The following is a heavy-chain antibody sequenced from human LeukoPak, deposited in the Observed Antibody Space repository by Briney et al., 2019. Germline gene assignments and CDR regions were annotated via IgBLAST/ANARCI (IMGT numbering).Heavy chain of an antibody. CDR1: GGSISSSSYY. V-gene: IGHV4-39*01. CDR2: IYYSGST. D-gene: IGHD6-13*01. Sequence: PSEALSLTCTVSGGSISSSSYYWGWIRQPPGKGLERIGSIYYSGSTYYNPSLKSRVTISVDTSKNQFSLKLSSVTAADTAVYYCARQSSSRHFDYWGQGTLVTVSS. J-gene: IGHJ4*02. CDR3: ARQSSSRHFDY.